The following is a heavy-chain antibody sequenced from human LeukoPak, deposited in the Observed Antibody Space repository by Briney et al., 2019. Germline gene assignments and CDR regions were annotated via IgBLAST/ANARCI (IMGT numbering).Heavy chain of an antibody. CDR3: ARRPSPSSGWSGFDY. CDR2: IYYSGST. J-gene: IGHJ4*02. CDR1: SGSISSYY. V-gene: IGHV4-59*08. D-gene: IGHD6-19*01. Sequence: SSETLSLTCTVSSGSISSYYWSWIRQPPGKGLEWIGYIYYSGSTNYNPSLKSRVTISVDTSKNQFSLKLSSVTAADTAVYYCARRPSPSSGWSGFDYWGQGTLVTVSS.